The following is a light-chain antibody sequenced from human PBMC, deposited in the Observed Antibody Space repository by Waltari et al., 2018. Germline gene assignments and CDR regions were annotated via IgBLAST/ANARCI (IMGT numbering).Light chain of an antibody. V-gene: IGLV2-23*02. CDR1: TTDVGRDNY. CDR3: CSYGGASTWV. Sequence: QSALTQTASVSGSPGQSITISCTGTTTDVGRDNYVSWYQQHPGKAPKVMIYDVNKRPSGVSNRFSGSKSGNTASLTISGLQAEDEADYYCCSYGGASTWVFGGGTKLTVL. J-gene: IGLJ3*02. CDR2: DVN.